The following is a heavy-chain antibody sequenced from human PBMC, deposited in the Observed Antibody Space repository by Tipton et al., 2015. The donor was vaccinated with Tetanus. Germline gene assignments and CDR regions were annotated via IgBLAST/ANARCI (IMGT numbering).Heavy chain of an antibody. CDR3: ARWIAVTGTDFDF. D-gene: IGHD6-19*01. CDR2: VFHSGTT. J-gene: IGHJ4*02. V-gene: IGHV4-39*01. CDR1: GVSISSNSYY. Sequence: TLSLTCTVSGVSISSNSYYWGWIRQHPGKGLEWIGTVFHSGTTYYNPSLKSRVTISVDTSKNQFSLKLTSVTAADTAVYYCARWIAVTGTDFDFWGQGTLVTVSS.